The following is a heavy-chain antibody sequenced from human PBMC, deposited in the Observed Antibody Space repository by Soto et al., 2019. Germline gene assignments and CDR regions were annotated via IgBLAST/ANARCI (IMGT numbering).Heavy chain of an antibody. CDR2: IYPGDSDT. D-gene: IGHD2-21*01. V-gene: IGHV5-51*03. CDR1: GYSFTSYW. J-gene: IGHJ4*02. CDR3: ARRRYCGGECYEFDY. Sequence: GESLKISCKGSGYSFTSYWIGWVRQMPGKGLEWMGIIYPGDSDTRYSPSFQGQVTISADKSISTAYLQWSSLKASDTAMYYWARRRYCGGECYEFDYWGQGTLVTVSS.